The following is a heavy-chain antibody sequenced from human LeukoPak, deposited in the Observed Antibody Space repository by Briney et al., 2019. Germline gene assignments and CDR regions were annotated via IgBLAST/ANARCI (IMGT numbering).Heavy chain of an antibody. D-gene: IGHD2-2*02. CDR3: ARGGCSSTSCYSPYYYYGMDV. Sequence: SVKASCKASGYTFTSYGISWVRQAPGQGLEWMGWISAYNGNTNYAQKLQGRVTMTTDTSTSTAYMELRSLRSDDTAVYYCARGGCSSTSCYSPYYYYGMDVWGQGTTVTVSS. J-gene: IGHJ6*02. CDR2: ISAYNGNT. CDR1: GYTFTSYG. V-gene: IGHV1-18*01.